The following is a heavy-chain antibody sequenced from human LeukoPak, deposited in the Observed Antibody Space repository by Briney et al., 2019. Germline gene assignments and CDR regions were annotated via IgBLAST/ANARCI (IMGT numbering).Heavy chain of an antibody. CDR3: VRVSVVYGMDV. J-gene: IGHJ6*02. V-gene: IGHV4-59*01. CDR2: MYYTGST. Sequence: PSETLSLTCSVSGGSISSDYWAWIRQPPGKGPDWIGYMYYTGSTNYNPSLKSRVTISLATSKKQFSLKLSSVTAADTAVYYCVRVSVVYGMDVWGRGTTVTVSS. CDR1: GGSISSDY.